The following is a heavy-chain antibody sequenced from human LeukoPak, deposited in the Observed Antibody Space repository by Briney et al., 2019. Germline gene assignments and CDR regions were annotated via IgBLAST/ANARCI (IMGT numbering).Heavy chain of an antibody. CDR1: GGTFSSYA. CDR3: ARDRSGRGYSYDAFDI. D-gene: IGHD5-18*01. V-gene: IGHV1-69*05. J-gene: IGHJ3*02. CDR2: IIPIFGTA. Sequence: SVKVSCKASGGTFSSYAISWVRQAPGQGLEWMGRIIPIFGTANYAQKFQGRVTITTDESTSTAYMELSTLRSEDTAVYYCARDRSGRGYSYDAFDIWGQGTMVTVSS.